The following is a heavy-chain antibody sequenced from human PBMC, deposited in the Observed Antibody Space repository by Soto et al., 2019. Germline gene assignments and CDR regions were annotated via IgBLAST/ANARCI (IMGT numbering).Heavy chain of an antibody. D-gene: IGHD3-10*01. J-gene: IGHJ4*02. CDR2: VNPILSMS. CDR1: GDTFSFYS. V-gene: IGHV1-69*04. CDR3: ATSYGSGYRAFDY. Sequence: QVQLVQSGAEVKRPGSSVKVSCKASGDTFSFYSINWVRQAPGLGLEWMGRVNPILSMSNYAQRFQGRVTMTAHKSTSTAYMELSGLRSEDTAMYYCATSYGSGYRAFDYWVQGALVTVSS.